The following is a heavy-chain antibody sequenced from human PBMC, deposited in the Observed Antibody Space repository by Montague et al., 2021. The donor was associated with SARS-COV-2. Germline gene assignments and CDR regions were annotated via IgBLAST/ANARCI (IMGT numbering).Heavy chain of an antibody. CDR2: IFGSGAGT. D-gene: IGHD6-19*01. Sequence: SLRLSCAASGFAFNNFAMTWVRQPPGKGLEWVSSIFGSGAGTYYADSVKGRFTISRDNSRNTVYLQMNSLRSEDTAEYYCAKQPGAGAVVYWYFDLWGRGTVVSVSS. CDR1: GFAFNNFA. V-gene: IGHV3-23*01. J-gene: IGHJ2*01. CDR3: AKQPGAGAVVYWYFDL.